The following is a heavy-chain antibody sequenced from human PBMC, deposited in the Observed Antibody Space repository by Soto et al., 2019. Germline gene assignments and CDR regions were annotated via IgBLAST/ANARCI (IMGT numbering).Heavy chain of an antibody. CDR1: GFTFSGDW. CDR3: AREVVVSRGASYFGY. V-gene: IGHV3-74*01. D-gene: IGHD2-2*01. Sequence: GGSLRLSCAASGFTFSGDWMHWVRQAPGKGLVWVSRINTDGSGTDYADSVRGRFTISRDNAKNMVYLQMNSLRAEDTAIYYCAREVVVSRGASYFGYWGPGTLVTVSS. CDR2: INTDGSGT. J-gene: IGHJ4*02.